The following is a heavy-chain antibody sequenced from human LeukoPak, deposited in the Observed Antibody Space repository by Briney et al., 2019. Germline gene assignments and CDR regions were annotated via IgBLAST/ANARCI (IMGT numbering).Heavy chain of an antibody. CDR3: ARSKWELLGPAEN. Sequence: SETLSLTCTVSGGSISSSSYYWGWIRQPPGKGLEWIGSIYYSGSTHYNPSLKSRVTISVDTSKNQFSLKLSSVTAADTAVYYCARSKWELLGPAENWGQGTLVTVSS. D-gene: IGHD1-26*01. J-gene: IGHJ4*02. CDR1: GGSISSSSYY. V-gene: IGHV4-39*01. CDR2: IYYSGST.